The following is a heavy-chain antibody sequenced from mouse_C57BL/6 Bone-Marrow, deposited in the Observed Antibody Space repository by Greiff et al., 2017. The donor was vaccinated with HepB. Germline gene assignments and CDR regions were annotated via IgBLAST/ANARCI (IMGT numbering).Heavy chain of an antibody. V-gene: IGHV1-81*01. CDR2: IYPRSGNT. J-gene: IGHJ1*03. Sequence: QVKLMESGAELARPGASVKLSCKASGYTFTSYGISWVKQRTGQGLEWIGEIYPRSGNTYYNEKFKGKATLTADKSSSTAYMELRSLTSEDSAVYFCAREGFITTVVEYFDVWGTGTTVTVSS. CDR3: AREGFITTVVEYFDV. D-gene: IGHD1-1*01. CDR1: GYTFTSYG.